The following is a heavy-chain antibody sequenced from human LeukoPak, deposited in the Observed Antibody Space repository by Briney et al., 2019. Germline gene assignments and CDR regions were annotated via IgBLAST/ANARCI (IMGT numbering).Heavy chain of an antibody. CDR3: ATHYYHKRGYWFDP. J-gene: IGHJ5*02. CDR1: GGSISSSSYS. D-gene: IGHD3-22*01. Sequence: SETLSLTCTVSGGSISSSSYSWGWIRQPPGKGLEWIGTVYYGGSTYYNPSLKSRVTISIDRSKNQSSLKLSSVTAADTPFYYCATHYYHKRGYWFDPWRQGTRVTVSS. V-gene: IGHV4-39*07. CDR2: VYYGGST.